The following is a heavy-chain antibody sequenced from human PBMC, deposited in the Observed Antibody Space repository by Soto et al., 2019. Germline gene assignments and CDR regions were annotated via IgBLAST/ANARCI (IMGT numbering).Heavy chain of an antibody. Sequence: GGSLRLSCAASGFTVSSNYMSWVRQAPGKGLEWVSVIYSGGSTYYADSVKGRFTISRDNSKNTLYLQMNSLRAEDTAVYYCAKNLPHYDSSGYQDYWGQGTLVTVSS. J-gene: IGHJ4*02. CDR3: AKNLPHYDSSGYQDY. V-gene: IGHV3-53*01. CDR1: GFTVSSNY. D-gene: IGHD3-22*01. CDR2: IYSGGST.